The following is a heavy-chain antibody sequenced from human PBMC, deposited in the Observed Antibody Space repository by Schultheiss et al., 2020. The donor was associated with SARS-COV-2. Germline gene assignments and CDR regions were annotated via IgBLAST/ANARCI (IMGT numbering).Heavy chain of an antibody. D-gene: IGHD6-13*01. V-gene: IGHV4-59*01. Sequence: SETLSLTCTVSGGSISSYYWSWIRQPPGKGLEWIGYIYYSGSTNYNPSLKSRVTISVDTSKNQFSLKLSSVTAADTAVYYCARVAAAGTFGWFDPLGQGTLVTVSS. CDR3: ARVAAAGTFGWFDP. CDR2: IYYSGST. CDR1: GGSISSYY. J-gene: IGHJ5*02.